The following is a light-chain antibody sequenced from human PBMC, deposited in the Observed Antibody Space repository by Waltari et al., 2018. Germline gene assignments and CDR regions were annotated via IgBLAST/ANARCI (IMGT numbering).Light chain of an antibody. CDR3: QQYNSYPYT. CDR2: KAS. J-gene: IGKJ2*01. V-gene: IGKV1-5*03. CDR1: QSISSW. Sequence: DIQMTQSPSTLSASVGDRVTITCRASQSISSWLAWYQQKPGKAPKLLVYKASSLESGVPSRFSGSGSGTEFTLTISSLQPDDFATYYCQQYNSYPYTFGQGTKLEIK.